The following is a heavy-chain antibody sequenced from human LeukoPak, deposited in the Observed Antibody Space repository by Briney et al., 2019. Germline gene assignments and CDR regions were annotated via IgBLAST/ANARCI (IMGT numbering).Heavy chain of an antibody. Sequence: GGFLRLSCAASGFTVNTAWMSWVRQAPGKGLEWVGRVTDGGTTEYAAPVKGRFTISRDDSKNTLYLQMSGLKSEDTGVYYCTTDNVRGVWGQGILVTVSS. D-gene: IGHD3-10*01. J-gene: IGHJ4*02. CDR1: GFTVNTAW. CDR3: TTDNVRGV. V-gene: IGHV3-15*01. CDR2: VTDGGTT.